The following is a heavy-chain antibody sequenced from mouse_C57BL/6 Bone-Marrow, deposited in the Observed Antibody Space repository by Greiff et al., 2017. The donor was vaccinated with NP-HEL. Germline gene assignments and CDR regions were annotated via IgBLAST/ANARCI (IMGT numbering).Heavy chain of an antibody. J-gene: IGHJ3*01. CDR2: IDPEDGET. CDR1: GFNIKDYY. Sequence: EVKLVESGAELVKPGASVKLSCTASGFNIKDYYMHWVKQRPEQGLEWIGRIDPEDGETKYAPKFQGKATITADTSSNTAYLQLSSLTSEDTAVYYCALIYYGNYVHPWFAYWGQGTLVTVSA. D-gene: IGHD2-1*01. CDR3: ALIYYGNYVHPWFAY. V-gene: IGHV14-2*01.